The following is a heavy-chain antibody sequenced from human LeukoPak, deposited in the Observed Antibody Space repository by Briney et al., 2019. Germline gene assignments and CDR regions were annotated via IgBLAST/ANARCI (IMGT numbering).Heavy chain of an antibody. D-gene: IGHD3-22*01. J-gene: IGHJ4*02. CDR1: GFTYEDYT. Sequence: PGGSLRLSCAASGFTYEDYTMHWVRQAPGKTLEWVALISWDGTTYYTDSVKGRLTISRDNSKNSLYLQMDTLRSEDTAFYYCVKDLSYESSGYVFEYWGQGALVTVSS. CDR2: ISWDGTT. CDR3: VKDLSYESSGYVFEY. V-gene: IGHV3-43*01.